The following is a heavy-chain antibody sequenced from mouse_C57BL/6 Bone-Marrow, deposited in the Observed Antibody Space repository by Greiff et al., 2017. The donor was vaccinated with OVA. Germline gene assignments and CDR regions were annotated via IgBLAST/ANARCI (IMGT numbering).Heavy chain of an antibody. CDR1: GFTFSDFY. V-gene: IGHV7-1*01. J-gene: IGHJ1*03. D-gene: IGHD1-1*01. CDR2: SRNKANDYTT. CDR3: ARDGYYCSSGYFDV. Sequence: EVKLVESGGGLVQSGRSLRLSCATSGFTFSDFYMEWVRQAPGKGLEWIAASRNKANDYTTEYSASVQGRFIVARDTSQSILYLQMNALRAEDTAIYYCARDGYYCSSGYFDVWGTGTTVTVSS.